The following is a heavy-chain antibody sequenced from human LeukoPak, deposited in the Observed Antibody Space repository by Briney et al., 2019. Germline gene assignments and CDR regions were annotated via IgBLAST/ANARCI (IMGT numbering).Heavy chain of an antibody. D-gene: IGHD6-13*01. Sequence: SETLSLTCTVSGGSVSSGGYYWSWIRQHPGKGLEWIGYIYYSGSTYYNPSLKSRVTISVDTSKNQFSLKLSSVTAADTAVYYCARYRIAAAGYFDYRGQGTLVTVSS. CDR3: ARYRIAAAGYFDY. CDR2: IYYSGST. V-gene: IGHV4-31*03. CDR1: GGSVSSGGYY. J-gene: IGHJ4*02.